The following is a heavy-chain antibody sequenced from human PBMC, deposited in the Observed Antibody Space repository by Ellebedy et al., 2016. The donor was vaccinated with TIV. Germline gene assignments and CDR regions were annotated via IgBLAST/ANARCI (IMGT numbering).Heavy chain of an antibody. CDR1: GYSISSGYY. D-gene: IGHD3-9*01. CDR3: ARGFRYFDWSLGY. Sequence: SETLSLXXTVSGYSISSGYYWGWIRQPPGKGLEWIGSIYHSGSTYYNPSLKSRVTISVDTSKNQFSLKLSSVTAADTAVYYCARGFRYFDWSLGYWGQGTLVTVSS. V-gene: IGHV4-38-2*02. CDR2: IYHSGST. J-gene: IGHJ4*02.